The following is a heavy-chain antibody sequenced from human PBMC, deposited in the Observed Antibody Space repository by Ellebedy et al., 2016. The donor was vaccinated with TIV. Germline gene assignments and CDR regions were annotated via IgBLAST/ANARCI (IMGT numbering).Heavy chain of an antibody. Sequence: GESLKISCAASGFTFSTYSMNWVRQAPGKGLEWVSSMSGTSSYVHYADSVEGRFTISRDNAKNSLYLHMSSLRVEDTAVYYCARVHGDYRIDYWGPGTRVTVSS. CDR1: GFTFSTYS. J-gene: IGHJ4*02. CDR2: MSGTSSYV. V-gene: IGHV3-21*06. D-gene: IGHD4-17*01. CDR3: ARVHGDYRIDY.